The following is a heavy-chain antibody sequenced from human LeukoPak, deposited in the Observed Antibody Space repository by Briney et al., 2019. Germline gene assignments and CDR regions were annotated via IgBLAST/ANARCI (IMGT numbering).Heavy chain of an antibody. D-gene: IGHD6-13*01. J-gene: IGHJ4*02. CDR1: GGTFSSYA. Sequence: GASVKVSCKASGGTFSSYAISWVRQAPGQGPEWMGGIIPIFGTANYAQKFQGRVTITTDESTSTAYMELSSLRSEDTAVYYCARDLSAAAGTPIWGQGTLVTVSS. CDR2: IIPIFGTA. CDR3: ARDLSAAAGTPI. V-gene: IGHV1-69*05.